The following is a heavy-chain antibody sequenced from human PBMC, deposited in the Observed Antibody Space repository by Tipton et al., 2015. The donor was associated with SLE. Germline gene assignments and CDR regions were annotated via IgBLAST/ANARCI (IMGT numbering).Heavy chain of an antibody. Sequence: TLSLTCTVSGASIRSYYWSWIRQPPGKGLEWIGNIYNSGSTNYNPSLKSRVTMSLDTSKNQFSLKLSSMTAADTAVYYCARDSLSGDNWFDPWGQGTLVTVSS. D-gene: IGHD1-1*01. CDR3: ARDSLSGDNWFDP. CDR1: GASIRSYY. CDR2: IYNSGST. V-gene: IGHV4-59*01. J-gene: IGHJ5*02.